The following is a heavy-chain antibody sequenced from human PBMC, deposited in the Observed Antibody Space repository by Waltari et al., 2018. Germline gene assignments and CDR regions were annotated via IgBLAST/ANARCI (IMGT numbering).Heavy chain of an antibody. CDR3: ARVVDYDILTGRMYYFDY. CDR1: GGSISSRSSY. Sequence: QLQLQESGPGLVKPSDTLSLTCTVSGGSISSRSSYWGGIRQPPGKGLEWIGSIYYSGDTYYHPSLKSRVTISVDTSKNQFSLNLTSVTAADTAVYYCARVVDYDILTGRMYYFDYWGQGTLVTVSS. CDR2: IYYSGDT. V-gene: IGHV4-39*07. D-gene: IGHD3-9*01. J-gene: IGHJ4*02.